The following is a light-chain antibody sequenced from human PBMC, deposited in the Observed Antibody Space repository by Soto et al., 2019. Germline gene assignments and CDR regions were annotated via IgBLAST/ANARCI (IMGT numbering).Light chain of an antibody. CDR2: GAS. V-gene: IGKV1-39*01. CDR1: QSVTYH. Sequence: DIQMTQFPSSLSASVGDRVTITCRASQSVTYHLNWYQHKPGKAPKVLIYGASSPESGVPSRFSASGSGTEFTLKITELHLDDFATYYCQQCYSHPWYTLGQGTKLGIK. CDR3: QQCYSHPWYT. J-gene: IGKJ2*01.